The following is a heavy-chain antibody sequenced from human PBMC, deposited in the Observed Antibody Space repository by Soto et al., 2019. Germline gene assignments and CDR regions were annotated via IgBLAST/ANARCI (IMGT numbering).Heavy chain of an antibody. CDR1: GGTFSSYA. J-gene: IGHJ1*01. V-gene: IGHV1-69*06. CDR2: IIPIFGTA. D-gene: IGHD3-16*01. Sequence: QVQLVQSGAEVKKPGSSVKVSCTASGGTFSSYAISWVRQAPGQGLEWMGGIIPIFGTANYAQKFQGRVTITADKSTSTAYMELSSLRSEDTAVYYCARGAFSWLPLAFQHWGQGTPVTVSS. CDR3: ARGAFSWLPLAFQH.